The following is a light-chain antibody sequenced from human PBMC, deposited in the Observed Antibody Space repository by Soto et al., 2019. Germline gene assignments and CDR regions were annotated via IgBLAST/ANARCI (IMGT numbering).Light chain of an antibody. Sequence: QSALTQPPSASGSPGQSVTISCTGTSSDVGAYNSVSWYQQHPDNAPQLMIYDVGKRPSGVPDRFSGSKSGNTASLTVSGLQAEDEADYYCSSYAGIDTPVVFGGGTQLTVL. V-gene: IGLV2-8*01. CDR2: DVG. CDR3: SSYAGIDTPVV. CDR1: SSDVGAYNS. J-gene: IGLJ7*01.